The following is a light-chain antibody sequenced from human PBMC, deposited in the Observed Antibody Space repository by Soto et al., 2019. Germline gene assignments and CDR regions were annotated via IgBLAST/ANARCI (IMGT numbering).Light chain of an antibody. CDR3: SSYTSSSTLV. Sequence: QSVLTQPASVSGSPGQSITISCTGTSSDVGGYNYVSWYQQHPGKAPKLMIYEVSNRPSGVSNRFSGSKSGNSASLTISGLQAEDEADYYCSSYTSSSTLVFGTGTKLTVL. CDR1: SSDVGGYNY. CDR2: EVS. J-gene: IGLJ1*01. V-gene: IGLV2-14*01.